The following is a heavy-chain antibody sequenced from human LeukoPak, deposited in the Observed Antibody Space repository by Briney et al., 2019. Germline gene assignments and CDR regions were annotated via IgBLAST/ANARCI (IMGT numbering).Heavy chain of an antibody. J-gene: IGHJ4*02. CDR1: GFTFSSYV. V-gene: IGHV3-23*01. Sequence: GGSLRLSCAASGFTFSSYVMSGVRQAPGKGLEWVSAISGSGGSTYYADSVKGRFTISRDNSKNTLYLQMNSLRAEDTAVYYCAKGVGYYYDTSGYYCDYWGQGTLVTVSS. CDR2: ISGSGGST. D-gene: IGHD3-22*01. CDR3: AKGVGYYYDTSGYYCDY.